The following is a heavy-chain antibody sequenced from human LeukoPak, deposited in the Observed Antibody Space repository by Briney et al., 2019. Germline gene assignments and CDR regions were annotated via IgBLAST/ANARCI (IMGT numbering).Heavy chain of an antibody. Sequence: GASLQISCKGSGSIFTSYWIGWVRQMPGKGLEWMGIIYPGDSDTRYSPSFQGQVTISADKSISTAYLQWSSLKASDTAIYYCARGYSSVYWGQGTLVTVSS. D-gene: IGHD1-1*01. CDR2: IYPGDSDT. J-gene: IGHJ4*02. CDR3: ARGYSSVY. CDR1: GSIFTSYW. V-gene: IGHV5-51*01.